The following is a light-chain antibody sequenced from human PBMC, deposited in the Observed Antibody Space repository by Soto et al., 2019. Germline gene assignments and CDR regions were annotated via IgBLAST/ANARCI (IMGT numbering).Light chain of an antibody. J-gene: IGKJ4*01. CDR2: DAS. CDR3: QQRSYLFT. Sequence: EIILTQSPDTLSLSPGERATLSCRVSQSVGSSLAWYQQKPGQPPRLLIYDASNRATGIPARFSGSGSGTDFTLTINYLEPEDVAVYYCQQRSYLFTFGGGTKVDIK. CDR1: QSVGSS. V-gene: IGKV3-11*01.